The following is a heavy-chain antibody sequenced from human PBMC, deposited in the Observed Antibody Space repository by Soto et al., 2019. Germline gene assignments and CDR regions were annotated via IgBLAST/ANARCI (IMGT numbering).Heavy chain of an antibody. Sequence: EVQLVESGGGLVPPGGPVRLACAASGFICKMYCMHWVRQSPGKGQVWISRIYNDGTYSDYADSVRGRFTISRDNVNDTLYLQMNNLRAEDSGLYYCKRGPRPISTGTGAYWGQGTQVTVSS. CDR2: IYNDGTYS. J-gene: IGHJ4*02. V-gene: IGHV3-74*01. CDR3: KRGPRPISTGTGAY. D-gene: IGHD3-10*01. CDR1: GFICKMYC.